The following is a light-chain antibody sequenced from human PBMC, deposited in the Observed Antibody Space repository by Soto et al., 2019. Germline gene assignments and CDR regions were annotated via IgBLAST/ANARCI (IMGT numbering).Light chain of an antibody. CDR1: ESIGTF. CDR2: DAS. J-gene: IGKJ2*01. Sequence: EFVLTQSPVTLSLSPGETATLSCRASESIGTFLAWYQQKPGQAPRLLIYDASTRATGIPARFSGSGSGTDFTLTINDLEPEDSAVYYCQQYGSSPPYTFGQGTKLEIK. V-gene: IGKV3-20*01. CDR3: QQYGSSPPYT.